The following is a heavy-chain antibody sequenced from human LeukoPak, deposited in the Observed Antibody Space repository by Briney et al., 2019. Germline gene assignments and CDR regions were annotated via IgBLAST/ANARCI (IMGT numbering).Heavy chain of an antibody. J-gene: IGHJ4*02. Sequence: PSETLSLTCTVSGDSITNYYWSWIRQPPGKGLDWIGYIYYSGSTNYNPSLKSRVTISVDTSKNQFSLKLSSVTAADTAVYYCARRHSSSWFFDYWGQGTLVTVSS. D-gene: IGHD6-13*01. CDR1: GDSITNYY. CDR3: ARRHSSSWFFDY. V-gene: IGHV4-59*01. CDR2: IYYSGST.